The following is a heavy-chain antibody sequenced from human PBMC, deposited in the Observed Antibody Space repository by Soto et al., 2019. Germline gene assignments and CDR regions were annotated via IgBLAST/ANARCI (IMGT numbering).Heavy chain of an antibody. V-gene: IGHV4-59*08. Sequence: SETLSLTCTVSGGSIINSYLSWIRQPPGKGLEWIGYIYYSGSTYSNPSLKSRLNISVDTSENQFSLKLSSVTAADTAVYYCARVSFGEFPKSDPWGQGTLVTVSS. CDR1: GGSIINSY. D-gene: IGHD3-10*01. J-gene: IGHJ5*02. CDR2: IYYSGST. CDR3: ARVSFGEFPKSDP.